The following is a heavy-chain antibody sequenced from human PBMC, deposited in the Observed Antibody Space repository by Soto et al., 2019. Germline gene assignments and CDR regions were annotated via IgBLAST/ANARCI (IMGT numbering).Heavy chain of an antibody. Sequence: PVGSLRLSWSSSLFTVSSNYMRWVRQTPGKGLEWVSVIYSGGSTYYADSVKGRFTISRDNSKNTLYLQMNSLRAEDTAVYYCARVPGIAAAGQLDYWGQGTLVTVSS. CDR1: LFTVSSNY. D-gene: IGHD6-13*01. CDR2: IYSGGST. CDR3: ARVPGIAAAGQLDY. V-gene: IGHV3-66*01. J-gene: IGHJ4*02.